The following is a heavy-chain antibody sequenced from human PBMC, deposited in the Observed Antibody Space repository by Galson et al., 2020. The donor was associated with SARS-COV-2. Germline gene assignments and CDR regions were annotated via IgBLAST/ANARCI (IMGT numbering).Heavy chain of an antibody. CDR1: GFTFSSYA. D-gene: IGHD3-3*01. CDR2: ISSNGGST. V-gene: IGHV3-64D*08. Sequence: GGSLRLSCSASGFTFSSYAMHWVRQAPGKGLEYVSAISSNGGSTYYADSVKGRFTISRDNSKNTLYLQMSSLRAEDTAVYYCVRGLEWLPLGAFDYWGQGTLVTVSS. CDR3: VRGLEWLPLGAFDY. J-gene: IGHJ4*02.